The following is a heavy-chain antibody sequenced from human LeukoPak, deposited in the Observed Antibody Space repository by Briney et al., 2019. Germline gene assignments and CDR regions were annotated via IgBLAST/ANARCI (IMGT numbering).Heavy chain of an antibody. J-gene: IGHJ4*02. CDR3: AASETYYYDSSGYYQY. CDR2: IKQDGSDK. Sequence: GGSLRLSCAASGFSFSSYYMSWVRQAPGKGLEWVAHIKQDGSDKYSVDAVKGRFTISRDNAKNLLYLQMSSLRAEDTAVYYCAASETYYYDSSGYYQYWGQGTLITVSS. D-gene: IGHD3-22*01. CDR1: GFSFSSYY. V-gene: IGHV3-7*01.